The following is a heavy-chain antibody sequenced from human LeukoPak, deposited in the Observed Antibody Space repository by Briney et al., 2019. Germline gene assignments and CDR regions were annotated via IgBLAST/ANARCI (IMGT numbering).Heavy chain of an antibody. CDR2: ISTSSSFI. CDR1: GFTFSSYS. Sequence: GGSLRLSCAASGFTFSSYSVNWVRQAPGKGLEWVSCISTSSSFIYYADSVKGRFTISRDNAKNSLYLQMNSLRAEDTAVYYCAREVNYYDRHWYFDLWGRGTLVIVSS. D-gene: IGHD3-22*01. V-gene: IGHV3-21*01. CDR3: AREVNYYDRHWYFDL. J-gene: IGHJ2*01.